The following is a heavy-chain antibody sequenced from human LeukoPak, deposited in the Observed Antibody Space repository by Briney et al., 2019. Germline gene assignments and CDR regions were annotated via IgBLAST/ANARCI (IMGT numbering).Heavy chain of an antibody. D-gene: IGHD3-22*01. J-gene: IGHJ1*01. Sequence: GGSLRLSCAASGFTFSDYYMSWIRQAPGKGLEWVSYISSSSSYTNYADSVKGRFTISRDNAKNSLYLQMDSLRAEDTAVYYCARDQRDYYDSSGNGYFQHWGQGTLVTVSS. V-gene: IGHV3-11*06. CDR1: GFTFSDYY. CDR3: ARDQRDYYDSSGNGYFQH. CDR2: ISSSSSYT.